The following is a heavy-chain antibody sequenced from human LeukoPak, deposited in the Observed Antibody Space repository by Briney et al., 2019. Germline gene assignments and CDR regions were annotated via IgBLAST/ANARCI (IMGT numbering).Heavy chain of an antibody. Sequence: PSETLSLTCAVYGGSFSGYYWSWIRQPPGKGLEWIGEINHSGSTNYNPSLKSRVTMSVDTSKNQFSLKLSSVTAADTAVYYCARETYYDILTGYRHYYYYGMDVWGQGTTVTVSS. D-gene: IGHD3-9*01. J-gene: IGHJ6*02. CDR2: INHSGST. CDR1: GGSFSGYY. V-gene: IGHV4-34*01. CDR3: ARETYYDILTGYRHYYYYGMDV.